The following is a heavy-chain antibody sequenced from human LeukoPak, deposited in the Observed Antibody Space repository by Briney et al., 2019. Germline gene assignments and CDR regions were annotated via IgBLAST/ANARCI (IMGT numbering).Heavy chain of an antibody. CDR2: IYYSGST. CDR1: GGSISSGGYS. V-gene: IGHV4-30-4*07. CDR3: ARVKGKKYNDAFDI. D-gene: IGHD1-14*01. J-gene: IGHJ3*02. Sequence: PSETLSLTCAVSGGSISSGGYSWGWIRQPPGKGLEWIGYIYYSGSTYYNPSLKSRVTISVDTSKNQFSLKLSSVTAADTAVYYCARVKGKKYNDAFDIWGQGTMVTVSS.